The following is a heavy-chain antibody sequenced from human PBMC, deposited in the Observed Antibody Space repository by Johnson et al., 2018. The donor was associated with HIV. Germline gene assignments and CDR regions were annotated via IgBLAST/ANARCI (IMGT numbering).Heavy chain of an antibody. J-gene: IGHJ3*02. D-gene: IGHD6-6*01. CDR1: GFTFSSYG. V-gene: IGHV3-30*02. CDR3: ARDRGIAARPFRYAFDI. CDR2: IRYDGTNK. Sequence: QVQLVESGGGVVQPGGSLRLSCAASGFTFSSYGMHWVRQAPGKGLEWVAFIRYDGTNKYYADSMKGRFTISRDNSKNTLYLQMNSLRAEDTAVYYCARDRGIAARPFRYAFDIWGQGTMVTVSS.